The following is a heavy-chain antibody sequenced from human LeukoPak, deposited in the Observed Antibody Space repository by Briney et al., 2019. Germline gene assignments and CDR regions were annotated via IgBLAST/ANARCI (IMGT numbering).Heavy chain of an antibody. J-gene: IGHJ5*02. CDR2: ISAYNGDT. CDR1: GYTFTNYD. D-gene: IGHD6-6*01. Sequence: ASVKVSCKASGYTFTNYDLSCVRQAPGQGLEWMGWISAYNGDTNYAQNFQGRVTMTTDTSTSTAYMELRSLRSDDTAVYYCTRGSSSSGPDWFDPWGQGTLVTVSS. CDR3: TRGSSSSGPDWFDP. V-gene: IGHV1-18*01.